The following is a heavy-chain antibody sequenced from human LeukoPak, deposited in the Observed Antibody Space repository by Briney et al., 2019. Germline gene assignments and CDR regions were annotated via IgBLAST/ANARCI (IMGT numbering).Heavy chain of an antibody. V-gene: IGHV3-23*01. J-gene: IGHJ4*02. Sequence: GGSLRLSCAASGLTFSSYAMSWVRQAPGKGLEWVSAISGSSGHTYYADSVKGRFTISRDNSKNTLYLQMNSLRGEDTAVYYCARGGDSYFDNWGQGTLVTVSS. CDR3: ARGGDSYFDN. CDR2: ISGSSGHT. D-gene: IGHD3-10*01. CDR1: GLTFSSYA.